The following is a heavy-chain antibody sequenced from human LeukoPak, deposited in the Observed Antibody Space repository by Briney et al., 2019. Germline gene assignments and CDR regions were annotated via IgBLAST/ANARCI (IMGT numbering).Heavy chain of an antibody. J-gene: IGHJ4*02. CDR1: GYTFTGYY. CDR2: INPNSGGT. D-gene: IGHD3-10*01. CDR3: ARDHGSGSYYADY. V-gene: IGHV1-2*02. Sequence: GASAKVSCKASGYTFTGYYMHWVRQAPGQGLEWMGWINPNSGGTNYAQKFQGRVTMTRDTSISTAYMELSRLRSDDTAVYYCARDHGSGSYYADYWGQGTLVTVSS.